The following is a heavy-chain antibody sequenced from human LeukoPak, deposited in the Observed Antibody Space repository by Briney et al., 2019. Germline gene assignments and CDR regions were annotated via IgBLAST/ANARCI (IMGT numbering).Heavy chain of an antibody. V-gene: IGHV1-2*02. CDR3: ARLCSSTSCYRY. D-gene: IGHD2-2*01. CDR1: GYTFTSYY. Sequence: ASVKVSCTASGYTFTSYYMHWVRQAPGQGLEWMGWINPNSGGTNYAQKFQGRVTMTRDTSISTAYMELSRLRSDDTAVYYCARLCSSTSCYRYWGQGTLVTVSS. J-gene: IGHJ4*02. CDR2: INPNSGGT.